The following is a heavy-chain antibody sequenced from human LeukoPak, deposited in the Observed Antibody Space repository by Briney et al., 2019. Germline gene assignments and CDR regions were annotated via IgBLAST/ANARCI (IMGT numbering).Heavy chain of an antibody. J-gene: IGHJ6*02. CDR1: GGSISSYY. Sequence: PSETLSLTCTVSGGSISSYYWSWIRQPPGKGLEWIGYIYYSGSTNYNPSLKSRVTISVDTSKNQFSLKLSSVTAADTAVYYCARGMRIAAAGYYYYGMDVWGQGTTVTVSS. CDR3: ARGMRIAAAGYYYYGMDV. CDR2: IYYSGST. V-gene: IGHV4-59*08. D-gene: IGHD6-13*01.